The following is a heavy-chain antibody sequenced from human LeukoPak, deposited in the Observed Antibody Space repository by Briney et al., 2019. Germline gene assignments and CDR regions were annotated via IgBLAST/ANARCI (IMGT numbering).Heavy chain of an antibody. CDR3: ARRGSGSSMDY. V-gene: IGHV4-59*01. Sequence: SETLSLTCTVSGGSISSYYWSWIRQPPGKGLEWIGYIYYSGSTNYNPSLKSRVTISVDTSKNQFSLKLSSVTAADTAVYYCARRGSGSSMDYWGQGTLVTVSS. J-gene: IGHJ4*02. CDR1: GGSISSYY. CDR2: IYYSGST. D-gene: IGHD3-10*01.